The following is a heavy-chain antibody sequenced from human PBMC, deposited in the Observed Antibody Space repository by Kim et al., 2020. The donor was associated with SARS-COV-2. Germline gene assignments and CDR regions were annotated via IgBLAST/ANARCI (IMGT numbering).Heavy chain of an antibody. V-gene: IGHV3-21*01. D-gene: IGHD4-4*01. J-gene: IGHJ3*02. CDR3: ARDEGWVVDYSEAFDI. CDR1: GFTFSSYS. Sequence: GGSLRLSCAASGFTFSSYSMNWVRQAPGKGLEWVSSISSSSSYIYYADSVKGRFTISRDNAKNSLYLQMNSLRAEDTAVYYCARDEGWVVDYSEAFDIWGQGTMVTVSS. CDR2: ISSSSSYI.